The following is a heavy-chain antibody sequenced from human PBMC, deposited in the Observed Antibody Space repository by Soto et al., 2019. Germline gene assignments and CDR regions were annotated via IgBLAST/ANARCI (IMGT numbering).Heavy chain of an antibody. CDR3: ARDQDYDSSGYYGPADV. D-gene: IGHD3-22*01. CDR2: ISGSSSYT. CDR1: GFTFSNYA. Sequence: PGGSLRLSCEASGFTFSNYAMNWVRQAPGKGLEWVSYISGSSSYTNYADSVKGRFTISRDNAKNSLYLQMNSLRAEDTAVYYCARDQDYDSSGYYGPADVWGQGTTVTVSS. V-gene: IGHV3-21*05. J-gene: IGHJ6*02.